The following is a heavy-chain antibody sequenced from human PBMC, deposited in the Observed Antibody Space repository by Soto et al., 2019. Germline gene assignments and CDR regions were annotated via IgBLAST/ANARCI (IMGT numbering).Heavy chain of an antibody. CDR3: ARQEASSDILTGYYTGYFDY. V-gene: IGHV3-23*01. J-gene: IGHJ4*02. Sequence: PGGSLRLSCAASGFTFSSYAMSWVRQAPGKGLEWVAAISCDESNTYYADSVKGRFTISRDNSKNTLYLQMNSLRAVDTAVYYCARQEASSDILTGYYTGYFDYWGQGALVTVSS. CDR1: GFTFSSYA. CDR2: ISCDESNT. D-gene: IGHD3-9*01.